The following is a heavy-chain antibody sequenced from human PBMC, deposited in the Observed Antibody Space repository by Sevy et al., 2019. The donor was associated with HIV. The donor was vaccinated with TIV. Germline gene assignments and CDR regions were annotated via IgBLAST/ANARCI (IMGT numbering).Heavy chain of an antibody. D-gene: IGHD2-15*01. Sequence: SETLSLTCTVSGGSISSGSYYWSWIRQPAGKGLEWIGRIYTSGSTNYNPSLKSRVTISVDTSKNQFSLKLSSVTAADTAVYYCARGYSGDYYYYMDVWSKGTTVTVSS. CDR3: ARGYSGDYYYYMDV. CDR2: IYTSGST. CDR1: GGSISSGSYY. J-gene: IGHJ6*03. V-gene: IGHV4-61*02.